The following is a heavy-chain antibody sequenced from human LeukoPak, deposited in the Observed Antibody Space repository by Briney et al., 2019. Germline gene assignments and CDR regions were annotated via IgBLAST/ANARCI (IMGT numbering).Heavy chain of an antibody. Sequence: GGSLRLSCAASGFTVSSNYMSWVRQAPGKGLEWVSALTDTGDSTYYADSVKGRFTISRDNSKNTLYLQMNSLRAEDTAVYYCAKGSAAARPYYFDYWGQGTLVTVSS. V-gene: IGHV3-23*01. CDR1: GFTVSSNY. D-gene: IGHD6-6*01. CDR3: AKGSAAARPYYFDY. J-gene: IGHJ4*02. CDR2: LTDTGDST.